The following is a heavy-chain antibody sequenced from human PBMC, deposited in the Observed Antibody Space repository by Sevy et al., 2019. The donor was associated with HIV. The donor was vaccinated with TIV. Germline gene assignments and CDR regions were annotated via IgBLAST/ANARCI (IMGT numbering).Heavy chain of an antibody. D-gene: IGHD2-15*01. V-gene: IGHV3-30*18. CDR2: VSYDGADK. J-gene: IGHJ4*02. Sequence: GGSLRLSCAASGFIFNNYDMYWIRLAPGKGLEWVATVSYDGADKDYADIVKGRFTISRDSSRSMLYLQMSSLRPEDTGVYFCAKDMVDCSGGTCYSGAVSPFESWGQGTLVTVSS. CDR3: AKDMVDCSGGTCYSGAVSPFES. CDR1: GFIFNNYD.